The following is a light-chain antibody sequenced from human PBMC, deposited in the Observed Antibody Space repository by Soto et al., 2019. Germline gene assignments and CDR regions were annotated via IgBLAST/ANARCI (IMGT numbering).Light chain of an antibody. J-gene: IGKJ3*01. CDR2: AAS. CDR1: QGIGNY. Sequence: DIQMTQSPSSLSASVGDRVTITCRASQGIGNYLAWYQQKPGKVPKLLIYAASILHSGVPSRFSGSGSGTDFTLTISSLQPEDVATYYCQKDNSAPQTFGPGTKVDVK. CDR3: QKDNSAPQT. V-gene: IGKV1-27*01.